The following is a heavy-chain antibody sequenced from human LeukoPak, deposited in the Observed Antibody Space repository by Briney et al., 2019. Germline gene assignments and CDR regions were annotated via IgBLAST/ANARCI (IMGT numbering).Heavy chain of an antibody. CDR3: ARVSSVGATTWFDP. Sequence: GASVKVSCKASGYTFTSYAISWVRQAPGQGLECMGWISAYNGNTYYAQNFQGRVTMTADTSTSTAYMELRSLRSDDTAVYYCARVSSVGATTWFDPWGQGTLVTVSS. CDR1: GYTFTSYA. CDR2: ISAYNGNT. D-gene: IGHD1-26*01. V-gene: IGHV1-18*01. J-gene: IGHJ5*02.